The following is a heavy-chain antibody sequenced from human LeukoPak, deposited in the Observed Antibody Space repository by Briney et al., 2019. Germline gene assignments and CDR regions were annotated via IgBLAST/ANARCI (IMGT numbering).Heavy chain of an antibody. CDR2: INHSGST. J-gene: IGHJ5*02. CDR1: GGSISSYY. CDR3: ARSAYSSSGWFDP. D-gene: IGHD6-13*01. V-gene: IGHV4-34*01. Sequence: SETLSLTCTVSGGSISSYYWSWISQPPGKGLEWIGEINHSGSTNYNPSLKSRVTISVDTSKNQFSLKLSSVTAADTAVYYCARSAYSSSGWFDPWGQGTLVTVSS.